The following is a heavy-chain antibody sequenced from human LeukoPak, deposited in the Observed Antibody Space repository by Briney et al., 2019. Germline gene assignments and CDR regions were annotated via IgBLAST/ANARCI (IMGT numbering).Heavy chain of an antibody. CDR2: TIPILGIA. J-gene: IGHJ3*02. CDR3: ARGDSSNAFDI. Sequence: SVKVSCKASGGTFSSYAISWVRQAPGQGLEWMGRTIPILGIANYAQKFQGRVTITADKSTSTAYMELSSLRSEDTAVYYCARGDSSNAFDIWGQGTMVTVSS. CDR1: GGTFSSYA. V-gene: IGHV1-69*04. D-gene: IGHD6-13*01.